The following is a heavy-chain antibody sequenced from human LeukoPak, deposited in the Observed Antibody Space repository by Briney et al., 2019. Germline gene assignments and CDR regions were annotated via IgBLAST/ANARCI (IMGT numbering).Heavy chain of an antibody. Sequence: GASVKVSCKVSGYTLTELSMHWVRQAPGKGPEWMGGFDPEDGETIYAQKFQGRVTMTEDTSTDTAYMELSNLRSEDTAVYYCALSGNDAFDIWGQGTMVTVSS. CDR3: ALSGNDAFDI. CDR2: FDPEDGET. J-gene: IGHJ3*02. V-gene: IGHV1-24*01. D-gene: IGHD3-3*02. CDR1: GYTLTELS.